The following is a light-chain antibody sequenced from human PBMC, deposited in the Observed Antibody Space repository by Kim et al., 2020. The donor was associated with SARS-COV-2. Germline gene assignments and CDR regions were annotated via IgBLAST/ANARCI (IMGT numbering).Light chain of an antibody. CDR3: QQYNNWLGT. V-gene: IGKV3-15*01. J-gene: IGKJ2*01. Sequence: SVAPGERATLSCRASQSVSSNLAWYQQKPGQAPRLLIYGASTRATGIPARFSGSGSGTEFTLTISSLQSEDFAVYYCQQYNNWLGTFGKGTKLEI. CDR1: QSVSSN. CDR2: GAS.